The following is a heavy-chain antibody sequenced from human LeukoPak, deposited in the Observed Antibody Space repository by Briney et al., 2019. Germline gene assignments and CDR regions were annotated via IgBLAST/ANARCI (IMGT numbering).Heavy chain of an antibody. CDR2: IYHSGST. CDR1: GGSISSSNW. D-gene: IGHD4-17*01. CDR3: ARDRMTTVTSGASNWGRGYFDY. Sequence: PSGTLSLTCAVSGGSISSSNWWSWVRQPPGKGLEWIGEIYHSGSTNYNPSLKSRVTISVDKSKNQFSLKLSSVTAADTAVYYCARDRMTTVTSGASNWGRGYFDYWGRGTLVTVSS. V-gene: IGHV4-4*02. J-gene: IGHJ4*02.